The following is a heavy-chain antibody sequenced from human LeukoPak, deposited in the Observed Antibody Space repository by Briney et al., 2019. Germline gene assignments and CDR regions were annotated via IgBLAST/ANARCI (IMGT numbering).Heavy chain of an antibody. CDR2: INAGNGNT. Sequence: GASVKVSCKASGYTFTSYAMHWVRQAPGQRLEWMGWINAGNGNTKYSQKFQGRVTITRDTSASTAYMELSSLRSEDTAVYYCARAPPPRTYYYGSGSYYNGFDPRGQGTLVTVSS. CDR1: GYTFTSYA. V-gene: IGHV1-3*01. D-gene: IGHD3-10*01. CDR3: ARAPPPRTYYYGSGSYYNGFDP. J-gene: IGHJ5*02.